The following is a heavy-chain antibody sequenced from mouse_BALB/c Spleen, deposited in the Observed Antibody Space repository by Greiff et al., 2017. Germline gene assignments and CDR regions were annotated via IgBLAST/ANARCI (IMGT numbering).Heavy chain of an antibody. CDR2: ISYSGST. Sequence: EVQLVESGPGLVKPSQSLSLTCTVTGYSITSDYAWNWIRQFPGNKLEWMGYISYSGSTSYNPSLKSRISITRDTSKNQFFLQLNSVTTEDTATYYCAREGYYGSSYDAMDYWGQGTSVTVSS. V-gene: IGHV3-2*02. J-gene: IGHJ4*01. CDR1: GYSITSDYA. D-gene: IGHD1-1*01. CDR3: AREGYYGSSYDAMDY.